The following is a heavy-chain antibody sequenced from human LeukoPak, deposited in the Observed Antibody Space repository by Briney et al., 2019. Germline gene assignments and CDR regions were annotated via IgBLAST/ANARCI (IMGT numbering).Heavy chain of an antibody. Sequence: SETLSLTCTVSGDSIRTNSWIWVRQPPEKGLEWFGYINSRRTTKYNPSLKSRGTISIDSSKNQLSLKLTSVTAADTAVYYCARRTPGPQLGDYVAYYFDLWGLGALVTVSS. CDR3: ARRTPGPQLGDYVAYYFDL. CDR2: INSRRTT. CDR1: GDSIRTNS. J-gene: IGHJ4*02. D-gene: IGHD3-10*02. V-gene: IGHV4-4*09.